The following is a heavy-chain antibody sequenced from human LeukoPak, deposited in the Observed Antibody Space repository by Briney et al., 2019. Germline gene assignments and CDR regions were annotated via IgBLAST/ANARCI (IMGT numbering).Heavy chain of an antibody. CDR3: AREPLGYCSSTSCYYFDY. CDR1: GGSFSGYY. Sequence: SETLSLTCAVYGGSFSGYYWSWIRQPPGKGLEWNGEINHSGSTNYNPSLKSRVTISVDTSKNQFSLKLSSVTAADTAVYYCAREPLGYCSSTSCYYFDYWGQGTLVTVSS. D-gene: IGHD2-2*01. V-gene: IGHV4-34*01. CDR2: INHSGST. J-gene: IGHJ4*02.